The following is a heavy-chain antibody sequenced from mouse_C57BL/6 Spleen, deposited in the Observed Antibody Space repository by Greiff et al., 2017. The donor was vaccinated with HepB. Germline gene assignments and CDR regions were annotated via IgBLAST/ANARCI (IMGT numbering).Heavy chain of an antibody. CDR2: IWRGGST. J-gene: IGHJ1*03. CDR1: GFSLTSYG. CDR3: AKNYYGSSHRYFDV. D-gene: IGHD1-1*01. Sequence: QVQLQQSGPGLVQPSQSLSITCTVSGFSLTSYGVHWVRQSPGKGLEWLGVIWRGGSTDYNAAFMSRLSITKDNSKSQVFFKMNSLQADDTAIYYCAKNYYGSSHRYFDVWGTGTTVTVSS. V-gene: IGHV2-5*01.